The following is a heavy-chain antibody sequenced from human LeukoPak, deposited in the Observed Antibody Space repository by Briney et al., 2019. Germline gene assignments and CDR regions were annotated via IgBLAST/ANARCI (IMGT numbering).Heavy chain of an antibody. Sequence: SVKVSCKASRGTFSSYAISWVRQAPGQGLEWMGRIIPILGIANYAQKFLGRVTITADKSTSTAYMELSSLRSEDTAVYYCASRSSNGAFDIWGQGTMVTVSS. D-gene: IGHD2-2*01. CDR3: ASRSSNGAFDI. V-gene: IGHV1-69*04. CDR1: RGTFSSYA. CDR2: IIPILGIA. J-gene: IGHJ3*02.